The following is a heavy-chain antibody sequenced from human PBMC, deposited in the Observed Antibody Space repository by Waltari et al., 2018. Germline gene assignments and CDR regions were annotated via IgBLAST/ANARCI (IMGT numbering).Heavy chain of an antibody. Sequence: QVQLQESGPGLVKPSQTLSLTCTVSGGSISSGGYYWSWIRQHPGKGLEWIGYIYYRGSTYYNPSLKSRVTISVDTSKNQFSLKLSSVTAADTAVYYCARSSLEWLGVDWFDPWGQGTLVTVSS. D-gene: IGHD3-3*01. CDR2: IYYRGST. V-gene: IGHV4-31*03. J-gene: IGHJ5*02. CDR3: ARSSLEWLGVDWFDP. CDR1: GGSISSGGYY.